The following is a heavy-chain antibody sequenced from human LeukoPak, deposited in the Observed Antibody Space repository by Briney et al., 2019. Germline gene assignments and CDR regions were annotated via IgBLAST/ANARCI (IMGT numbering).Heavy chain of an antibody. V-gene: IGHV3-21*01. Sequence: GGSLRLSCAASGFTFSSYSMNWVRQAPGKGLEWVSSISSSSSYIYYADSVKGRFTISRDNAKNSLYLQMNSLRAEDTAVYYCAKYVWGSYRIFDYWGQGTLVTVSS. J-gene: IGHJ4*02. CDR1: GFTFSSYS. D-gene: IGHD3-16*02. CDR2: ISSSSSYI. CDR3: AKYVWGSYRIFDY.